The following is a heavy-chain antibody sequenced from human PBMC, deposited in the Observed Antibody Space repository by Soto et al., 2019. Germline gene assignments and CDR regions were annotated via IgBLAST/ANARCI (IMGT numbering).Heavy chain of an antibody. CDR3: ARVSGSYYYGMDV. V-gene: IGHV4-4*02. J-gene: IGHJ6*02. Sequence: QVQLQESGPGLVKPSGTLSLTCAVSGGSISSSYWWSWVRQPPGKGLEWIGEIYHSGSTNYNTSLKSRVTISVDKSKNQFSLKVTSVPDADTAVYYCARVSGSYYYGMDVWCQGTTVTVSS. CDR2: IYHSGST. CDR1: GGSISSSYW.